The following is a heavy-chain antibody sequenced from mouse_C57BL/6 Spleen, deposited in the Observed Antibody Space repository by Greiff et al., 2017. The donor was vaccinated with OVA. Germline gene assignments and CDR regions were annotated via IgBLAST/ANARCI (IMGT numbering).Heavy chain of an antibody. V-gene: IGHV1-50*01. CDR2: IDPSDSYT. CDR3: ARGYDGPFAY. CDR1: GYTFTSYW. Sequence: QVHVKQPGAELVKPGASVKLSCKASGYTFTSYWMQWVKQRPGQGLEWIGEIDPSDSYTNYNQKFKGKATLTVDTSSSTAYMQLSSLTSEDSAVYYCARGYDGPFAYWGQGTLVTVSA. J-gene: IGHJ3*01. D-gene: IGHD2-3*01.